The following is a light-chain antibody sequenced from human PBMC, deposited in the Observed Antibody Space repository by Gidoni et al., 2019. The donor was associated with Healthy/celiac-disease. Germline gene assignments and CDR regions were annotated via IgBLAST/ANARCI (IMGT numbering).Light chain of an antibody. V-gene: IGKV3-15*01. CDR3: QQYNNWPLT. CDR2: GAS. Sequence: IVMTQTPATLPVSPGERATLSCRASQSVSSNLAWYQQQPGQAPRLLIYGASTRATGIPARFSGSGSGTEFTLTISSLQSEDFAVYYCQQYNNWPLTFGGGTKVEIK. CDR1: QSVSSN. J-gene: IGKJ4*01.